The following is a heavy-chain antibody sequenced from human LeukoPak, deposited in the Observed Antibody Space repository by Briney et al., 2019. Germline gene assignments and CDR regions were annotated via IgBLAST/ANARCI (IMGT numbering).Heavy chain of an antibody. J-gene: IGHJ4*02. D-gene: IGHD3-22*01. V-gene: IGHV4-4*02. CDR3: ARAHRDSYYYDSSGYYLDPYYFDY. CDR1: GGSISSSNW. Sequence: PSETLSLTCAVSGGSISSSNWWSWVRQPPGKGLEWIGEIYHSGSTNYNPSLKSRVTISVDKSKNQFSLKLSSVTAADTAVYYCARAHRDSYYYDSSGYYLDPYYFDYWGQGTLVTVSS. CDR2: IYHSGST.